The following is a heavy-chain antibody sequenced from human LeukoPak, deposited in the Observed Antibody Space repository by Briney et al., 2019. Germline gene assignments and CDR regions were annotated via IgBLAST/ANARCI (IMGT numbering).Heavy chain of an antibody. CDR2: ISGSGTAT. J-gene: IGHJ4*02. D-gene: IGHD3-16*01. CDR3: ARDTPGLGVDY. CDR1: GFTFSSYP. Sequence: PGGSLRLSCAASGFTFSSYPMSWVRQAPGEGLLWISTISGSGTATHYADSVKGRFTISRDNSESTLYLQMNSLRSEDTALYYCARDTPGLGVDYWGQGTLVTVSS. V-gene: IGHV3-23*01.